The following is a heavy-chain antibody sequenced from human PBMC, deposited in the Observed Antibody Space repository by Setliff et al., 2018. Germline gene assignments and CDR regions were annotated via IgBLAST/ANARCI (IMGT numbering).Heavy chain of an antibody. CDR3: ARGYYDSYARYYVVGDY. CDR1: GYTFTNHY. CDR2: INPGGGST. Sequence: ASVKVSCKASGYTFTNHYMHWVRQAPGQGLEWMGMINPGGGSTTYAQKFQGRVTMTRDTSTSTVYMEPSSLRTEDTAVYYCARGYYDSYARYYVVGDYWGQGTPVTVSS. V-gene: IGHV1-46*01. J-gene: IGHJ4*02. D-gene: IGHD3-22*01.